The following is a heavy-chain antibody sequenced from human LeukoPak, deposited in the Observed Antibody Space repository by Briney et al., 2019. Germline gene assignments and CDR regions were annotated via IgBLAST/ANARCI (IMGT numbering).Heavy chain of an antibody. CDR3: ARNGAGYSGYERPFDY. J-gene: IGHJ4*02. CDR2: IYYSGST. CDR1: GGSISSGDYY. D-gene: IGHD5-12*01. Sequence: SQTLSLTCTVSGGSISSGDYYWGWIRQPPGKGLEWIGYIYYSGSTYYNPSLKSRVTISVDTSKNQFSLKLSSVTAADTAVYYCARNGAGYSGYERPFDYWGQGTLVTVSS. V-gene: IGHV4-30-4*01.